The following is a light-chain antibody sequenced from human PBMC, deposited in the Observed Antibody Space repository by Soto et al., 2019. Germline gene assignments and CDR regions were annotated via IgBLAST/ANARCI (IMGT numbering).Light chain of an antibody. CDR2: DAS. CDR3: QQRSNWPLT. Sequence: EIVLTQSPGTLSLSPGERATLSFRSSQSVSSYLAWYQQKPGQAPRLLIYDASNRATGIPARFSGSGSGTDFTLTISSLEPEDFAVYYCQQRSNWPLTFGPGTKVDIK. V-gene: IGKV3-11*01. J-gene: IGKJ3*01. CDR1: QSVSSY.